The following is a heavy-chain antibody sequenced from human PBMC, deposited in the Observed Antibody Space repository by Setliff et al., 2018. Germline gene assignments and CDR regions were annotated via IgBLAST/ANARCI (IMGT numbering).Heavy chain of an antibody. CDR2: MNTNSGDT. J-gene: IGHJ5*02. D-gene: IGHD1-1*01. V-gene: IGHV1-2*02. CDR3: AKTKGFVGGWLDP. Sequence: ASVKVSCKTSAYSFSGYYIHWVRQAPGQGLEWMGWMNTNSGDTKYTQKFQGRVTMTRDTSISTAYMELSRLRSDDTALYFCAKTKGFVGGWLDPWGQGTLVTVSS. CDR1: AYSFSGYY.